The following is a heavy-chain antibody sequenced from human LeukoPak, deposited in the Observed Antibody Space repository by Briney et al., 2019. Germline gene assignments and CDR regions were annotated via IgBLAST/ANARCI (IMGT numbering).Heavy chain of an antibody. J-gene: IGHJ5*02. Sequence: GRSLRLSCAASGFTFDDYAMHWVRQAPGKGLEWVSGISWDSGSVDSADSVKGRFTISRDNAKNSLHLQMNSLRAEDTAVYYCARDGGSSWYNWFDPWGQGTLVTVSS. V-gene: IGHV3-9*01. CDR1: GFTFDDYA. CDR3: ARDGGSSWYNWFDP. CDR2: ISWDSGSV. D-gene: IGHD6-13*01.